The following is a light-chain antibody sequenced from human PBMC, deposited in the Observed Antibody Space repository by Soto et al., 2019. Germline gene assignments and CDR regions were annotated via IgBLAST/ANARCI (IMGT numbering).Light chain of an antibody. CDR2: EVS. J-gene: IGLJ2*01. Sequence: QSALTQPPSASGSPGQSVTISCTGTSSDVGGYNYVSWYQQHPGKAPKLMIYEVSKRPSGVPDRFSGSKSGHTASLTVSGLQAEDEADYYCSSYAGGNNLVFGGGTKLPVL. CDR3: SSYAGGNNLV. CDR1: SSDVGGYNY. V-gene: IGLV2-8*01.